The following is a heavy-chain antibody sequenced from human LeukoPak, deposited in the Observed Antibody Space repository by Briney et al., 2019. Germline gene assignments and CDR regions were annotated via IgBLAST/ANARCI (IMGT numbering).Heavy chain of an antibody. Sequence: ASVKVSCKASGYTFTSYYMHWVRQAPGQGLEWMGIINPSGGSTSYAQKFQGRVTMTRDTSTSTVYMELSSLRSEDTAVYYCAKSGLLLNPFDIWGQGTMVTVSS. CDR2: INPSGGST. J-gene: IGHJ3*02. CDR1: GYTFTSYY. CDR3: AKSGLLLNPFDI. V-gene: IGHV1-46*01. D-gene: IGHD1-26*01.